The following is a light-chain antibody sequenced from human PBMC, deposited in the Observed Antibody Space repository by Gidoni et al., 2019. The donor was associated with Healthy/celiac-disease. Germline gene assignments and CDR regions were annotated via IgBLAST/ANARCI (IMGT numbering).Light chain of an antibody. Sequence: DIQWTESPSFLSASVADRVTITRRAIQSIRSYLDWYQQKPGKSPKLLIYAASTLQSGVPSRFSGSGSGTEFTLTISSLQPEDVATYYCLQVNRYPFTFGPGTKVDIK. CDR2: AAS. CDR1: QSIRSY. CDR3: LQVNRYPFT. V-gene: IGKV1-9*01. J-gene: IGKJ3*01.